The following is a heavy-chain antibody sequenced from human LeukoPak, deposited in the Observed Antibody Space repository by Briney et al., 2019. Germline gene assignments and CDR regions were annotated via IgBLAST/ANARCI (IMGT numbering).Heavy chain of an antibody. CDR1: GGSISSSSYY. J-gene: IGHJ4*02. CDR3: ARDWDSGGYFDY. CDR2: IYYSGST. V-gene: IGHV4-39*07. D-gene: IGHD1-26*01. Sequence: SKTLSLTCTVSGGSISSSSYYWGWIRQPPGKGLEWIGSIYYSGSTYYNPSLKSRVTISVDTSKNQFSLKLSSVTAADTAVYYCARDWDSGGYFDYWGQGTLVTVSS.